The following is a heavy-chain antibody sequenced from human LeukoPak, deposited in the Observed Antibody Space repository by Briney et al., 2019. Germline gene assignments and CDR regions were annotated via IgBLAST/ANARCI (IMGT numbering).Heavy chain of an antibody. CDR2: IYYSGST. Sequence: PSETLSLTCTVSGGSISSSSYYWGWIRQPPGKGLEWIGSIYYSGSTYYNPSLKSRVTISVDTSKNQFSLKLSSVTAADTAVYYCARAPSYGEMDFDYWGQGTLVTVSS. J-gene: IGHJ4*02. CDR3: ARAPSYGEMDFDY. CDR1: GGSISSSSYY. D-gene: IGHD4-17*01. V-gene: IGHV4-39*07.